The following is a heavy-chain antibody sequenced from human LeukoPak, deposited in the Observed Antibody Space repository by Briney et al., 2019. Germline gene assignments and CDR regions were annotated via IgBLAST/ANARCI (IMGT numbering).Heavy chain of an antibody. CDR3: ARGAPSIAARPAGP. V-gene: IGHV1-3*01. D-gene: IGHD6-6*01. CDR2: INAGNGNT. CDR1: GYTFTSYA. J-gene: IGHJ5*02. Sequence: ASVKVSCKASGYTFTSYAMHWVRQAPGQRLEWMGWINAGNGNTKYSQKFQGRVAITRDTSASTAYMELSSLRSEDTAVYYCARGAPSIAARPAGPWGQGTLATVSS.